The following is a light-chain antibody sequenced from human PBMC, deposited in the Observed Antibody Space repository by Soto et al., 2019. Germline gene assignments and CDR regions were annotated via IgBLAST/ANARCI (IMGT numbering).Light chain of an antibody. CDR2: DVS. Sequence: QSVLTQPASVSESPGQSITISCTGTSSDIGGYNYVSWYQHHPGKAPKLIIYDVSNRPSGVSNRFSGSKSGNTASLTISGLQAEDEADYYCSSYTSSSTLFYVFGTGTKVTVL. CDR3: SSYTSSSTLFYV. CDR1: SSDIGGYNY. J-gene: IGLJ1*01. V-gene: IGLV2-14*03.